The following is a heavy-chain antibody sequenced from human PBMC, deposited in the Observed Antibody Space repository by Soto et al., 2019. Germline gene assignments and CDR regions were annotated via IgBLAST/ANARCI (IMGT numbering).Heavy chain of an antibody. V-gene: IGHV4-30-4*01. CDR3: ASARGARYFDY. CDR1: GGSISSGDYY. Sequence: QVQLQESGPGLVKPSQTLSLTCTVSGGSISSGDYYWSWIRQPPGKGLEWIGYIYYSGSTYYNPSIKSRFTIPADTSTNQFSLKLSSVTAADTAVYYCASARGARYFDYWGQGTLVTVSS. CDR2: IYYSGST. J-gene: IGHJ4*02. D-gene: IGHD2-15*01.